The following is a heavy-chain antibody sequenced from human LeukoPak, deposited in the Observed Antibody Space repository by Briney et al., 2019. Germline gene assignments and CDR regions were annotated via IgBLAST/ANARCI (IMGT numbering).Heavy chain of an antibody. CDR3: ARAVFDYYYGMDV. CDR2: INPSGGST. V-gene: IGHV1-46*01. J-gene: IGHJ6*02. Sequence: ASVKVSCKASGYTFTSYYTHWVRQAPGQGLEWMGIINPSGGSTSYAQKFQGRVTMTRDTSTSTVYMELSSLRSEDTAVYYCARAVFDYYYGMDVWGQGTTVTVSS. D-gene: IGHD3-10*01. CDR1: GYTFTSYY.